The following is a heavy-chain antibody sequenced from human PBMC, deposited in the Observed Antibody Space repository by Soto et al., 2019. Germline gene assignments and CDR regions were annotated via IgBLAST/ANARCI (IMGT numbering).Heavy chain of an antibody. V-gene: IGHV3-48*03. CDR2: ITSGGTT. CDR3: ARVLYATWSSFDY. J-gene: IGHJ4*02. Sequence: GGSLRLSCTASGFTFSIYEMTWVRQAPGKGLEWISYITSGGTTYYADSAKGRFTISRDNAKNSLYLHLNSLTAEDTAIYYCARVLYATWSSFDYWGQGTLVTVSS. D-gene: IGHD1-26*01. CDR1: GFTFSIYE.